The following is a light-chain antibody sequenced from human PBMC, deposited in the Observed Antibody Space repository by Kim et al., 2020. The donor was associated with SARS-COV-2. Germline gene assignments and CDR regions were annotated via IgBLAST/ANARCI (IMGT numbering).Light chain of an antibody. J-gene: IGKJ2*01. CDR2: AAS. CDR1: QNINSY. Sequence: SASVGYRDTSTGRASQNINSYLNWYQQKPGKAPKLLIYAASSLQSGVPSRFSGSGSGTDFTLTISSLQPEDFATYYCQQSYGTPYTFGQGTNLEI. V-gene: IGKV1-39*01. CDR3: QQSYGTPYT.